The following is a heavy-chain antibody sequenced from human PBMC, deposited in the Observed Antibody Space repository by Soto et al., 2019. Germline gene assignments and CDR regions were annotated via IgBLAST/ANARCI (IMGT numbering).Heavy chain of an antibody. CDR1: GFSLNTYGVG. J-gene: IGHJ4*02. CDR2: IYWDDDK. D-gene: IGHD3-16*01. Sequence: QITLKESGPTLVKPTQTLTLTCTVSGFSLNTYGVGVGWIRQPPGKALEWLALIYWDDDKRYSPSLKSRLTITKDTSKNQVFLTMTNRDPVDTVTYYCARALGSWGAYYFDYWGQGTLVPVSS. CDR3: ARALGSWGAYYFDY. V-gene: IGHV2-5*02.